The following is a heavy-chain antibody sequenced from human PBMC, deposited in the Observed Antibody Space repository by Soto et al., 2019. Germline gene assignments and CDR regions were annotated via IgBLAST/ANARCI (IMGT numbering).Heavy chain of an antibody. CDR1: GFTFDNYA. D-gene: IGHD3-3*01. Sequence: EVQLVESGGGLVQPGRSLRLSCAASGFTFDNYAIHWVRQAPGKGLEWVSGISWSSGSLGYADSVKGRFTISRHNAKNSLYLHMNSLRAEDTALYYCAKGVAGWYYFDYWGQGTLVTVSS. CDR3: AKGVAGWYYFDY. V-gene: IGHV3-9*01. CDR2: ISWSSGSL. J-gene: IGHJ4*02.